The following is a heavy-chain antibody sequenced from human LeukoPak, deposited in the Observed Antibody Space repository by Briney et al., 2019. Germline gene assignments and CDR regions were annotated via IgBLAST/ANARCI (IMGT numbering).Heavy chain of an antibody. J-gene: IGHJ4*02. D-gene: IGHD6-19*01. Sequence: GGSLRLSCAASGFTFDDYGMSWVRQAPRKGLEWVSGINWNGGSTGYADSVKGRFTISRDNAKNSLYLQMNRLRAEDTALYYCARDLGYSSGWYARRGFDYWGQGTLVTVSS. CDR3: ARDLGYSSGWYARRGFDY. CDR2: INWNGGST. CDR1: GFTFDDYG. V-gene: IGHV3-20*04.